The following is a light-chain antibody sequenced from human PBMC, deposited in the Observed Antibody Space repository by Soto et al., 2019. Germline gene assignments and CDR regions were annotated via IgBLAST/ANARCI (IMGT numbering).Light chain of an antibody. V-gene: IGLV2-14*01. CDR1: GSDIGAYNY. J-gene: IGLJ1*01. Sequence: QSALTQPASVSGSPGQSITISCTGSGSDIGAYNYVSWYQQHPGRAPKLLIHGVTRRPSGVSSRFSASKSAYTASLTISGLQAEDEANYFCTSFTTSSFYVFGPGTKVTVL. CDR2: GVT. CDR3: TSFTTSSFYV.